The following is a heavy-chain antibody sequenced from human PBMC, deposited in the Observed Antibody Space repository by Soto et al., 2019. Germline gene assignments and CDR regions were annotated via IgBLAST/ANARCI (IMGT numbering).Heavy chain of an antibody. CDR3: WRWLDSNQRTYVGDYFSS. V-gene: IGHV1-69*06. CDR2: ILPLYGTS. CDR1: GGNFRSHV. Sequence: QVQLEQSGAEVVKPGSSVMVSCDTSGGNFRSHVINWVRQAPGHGLEWMGGILPLYGTSVYEKRFRDRVTSTVIISSNAVFLFLIGLMPHSSATYYSWRWLDSNQRTYVGDYFSSWRQGTPVVVSS. D-gene: IGHD6-19*01. J-gene: IGHJ4*02.